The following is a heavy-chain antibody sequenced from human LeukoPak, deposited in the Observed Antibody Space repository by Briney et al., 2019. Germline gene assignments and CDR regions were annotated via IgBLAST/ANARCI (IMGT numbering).Heavy chain of an antibody. CDR2: IRYDGSHK. J-gene: IGHJ4*02. D-gene: IGHD3-22*01. V-gene: IGHV3-30*02. CDR3: AKRETYYYDSSGYSATDY. CDR1: GFSFSNHG. Sequence: GGSLRLSCAASGFSFSNHGIHWVRQAPGKGLEWVAFIRYDGSHKYYSDSVKGRFTISRDNSKNTLYLQMNSLRAEDAAVYYCAKRETYYYDSSGYSATDYWGQGTLVTVSS.